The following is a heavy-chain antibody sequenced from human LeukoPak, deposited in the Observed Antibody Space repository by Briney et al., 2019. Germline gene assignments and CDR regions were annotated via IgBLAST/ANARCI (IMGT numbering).Heavy chain of an antibody. CDR2: ISWNSGSI. V-gene: IGHV3-9*01. Sequence: GGSLRLSCAASGFTFYVYAMHWVRQAPGHGLEWVSGISWNSGSIGYADSVRGRFTISRDNAKTSLYMQMNSLRPEDTALYYCTKGSGSGTWYYFDYWGQGTLVTVSS. CDR3: TKGSGSGTWYYFDY. J-gene: IGHJ4*02. CDR1: GFTFYVYA. D-gene: IGHD6-13*01.